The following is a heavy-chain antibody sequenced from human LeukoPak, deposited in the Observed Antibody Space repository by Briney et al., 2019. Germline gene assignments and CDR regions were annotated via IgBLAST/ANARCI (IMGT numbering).Heavy chain of an antibody. D-gene: IGHD6-13*01. CDR1: GYPFTSYW. Sequence: GESLKISCQGSGYPFTSYWIGWVRQLPGKGLEWMGIIYPGDPDTRYSPSFQGQVTISADKSISTAYLQWSSLKASDTAMYYCATSALAAAGGYYYYGMDVWGQGTTVTVSS. CDR2: IYPGDPDT. CDR3: ATSALAAAGGYYYYGMDV. V-gene: IGHV5-51*01. J-gene: IGHJ6*02.